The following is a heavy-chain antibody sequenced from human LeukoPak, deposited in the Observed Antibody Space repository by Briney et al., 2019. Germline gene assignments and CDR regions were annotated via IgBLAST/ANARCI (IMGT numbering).Heavy chain of an antibody. CDR2: IYYSGST. Sequence: SQALSLTCTVSGGSISSGGYYWSWIRQHPGKGLEWIGYIYYSGSTYYNPSLKSRVTISVDTSKNQFSLKLSSVTAADTAVYYCARVGSGYCDAFDIWGQGTMVTVSS. CDR3: ARVGSGYCDAFDI. J-gene: IGHJ3*02. CDR1: GGSISSGGYY. V-gene: IGHV4-31*03. D-gene: IGHD3-22*01.